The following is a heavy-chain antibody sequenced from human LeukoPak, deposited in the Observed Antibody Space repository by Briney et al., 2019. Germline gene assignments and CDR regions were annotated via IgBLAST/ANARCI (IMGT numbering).Heavy chain of an antibody. D-gene: IGHD6-13*01. V-gene: IGHV3-23*01. Sequence: GGSLRLSCEASGFTFSRFAMTWVRQAPGKGLEWVSTIGALGGSTNYAASVKGRFTISRDNSKNTLYLQMNSLRAEDTAVYYCARDPMAAAGSYYFDSWGQGTLVTVSS. CDR3: ARDPMAAAGSYYFDS. CDR1: GFTFSRFA. CDR2: IGALGGST. J-gene: IGHJ4*02.